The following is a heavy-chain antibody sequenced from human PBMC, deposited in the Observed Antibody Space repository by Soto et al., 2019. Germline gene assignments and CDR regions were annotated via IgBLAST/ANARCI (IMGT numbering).Heavy chain of an antibody. CDR2: IGTTGDT. D-gene: IGHD3-22*01. J-gene: IGHJ4*02. Sequence: EVQLVESGGGLVQPGGSLRLSCSASGFTFSSYDMHWVRQGTGKGLEWVSAIGTTGDTYYAGSVKGRFTISRENAKKSLYLQMNSLRAGDTAIYFCARAIGPTLFDYWGQGTLVTVSS. V-gene: IGHV3-13*04. CDR1: GFTFSSYD. CDR3: ARAIGPTLFDY.